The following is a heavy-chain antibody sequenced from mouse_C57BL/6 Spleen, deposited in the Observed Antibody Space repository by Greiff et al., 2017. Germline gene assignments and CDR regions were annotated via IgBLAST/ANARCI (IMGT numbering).Heavy chain of an antibody. V-gene: IGHV5-2*01. CDR1: EYEFPSHD. Sequence: EEKVVESGGGLVQPGESLKLSCESNEYEFPSHDMSWVRKTPEKRLELVAAINSDGGSSYYPDTMERRFIISRDNTKKTLYLQRSSLRSEDTALYYCARHEGNYGWFAYWGQGTLVTVSA. D-gene: IGHD2-1*01. CDR3: ARHEGNYGWFAY. CDR2: INSDGGSS. J-gene: IGHJ3*01.